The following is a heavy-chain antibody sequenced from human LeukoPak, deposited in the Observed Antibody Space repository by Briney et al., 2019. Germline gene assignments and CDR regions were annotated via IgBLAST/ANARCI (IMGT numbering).Heavy chain of an antibody. V-gene: IGHV3-9*01. J-gene: IGHJ4*02. D-gene: IGHD3-22*01. CDR1: GFTFSNYA. CDR2: ISWNSGSI. CDR3: AKDINYYDSSGYLDY. Sequence: RPGGSLRLSCAASGFTFSNYAMRWVRQAPGKGLEGVSGISWNSGSIGYADSVKGRFTISRDNAKNSLYLEMNSLRTEDTALYYCAKDINYYDSSGYLDYWGQGTLVTVSS.